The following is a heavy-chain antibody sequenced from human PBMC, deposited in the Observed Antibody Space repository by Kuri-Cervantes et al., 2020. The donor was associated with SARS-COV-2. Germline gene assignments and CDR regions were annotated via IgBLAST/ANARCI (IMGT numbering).Heavy chain of an antibody. Sequence: QVSCKGSGYSFISYWIGWVRQMPGKGLEYMGLIYPGDSDTRYSPSLQGQVTFSADKSISTAYLQWSSLKASDTAIYYCARQSGATAPFDRWGQGTVVTVSS. V-gene: IGHV5-51*01. D-gene: IGHD1-26*01. CDR3: ARQSGATAPFDR. CDR2: IYPGDSDT. CDR1: GYSFISYW. J-gene: IGHJ3*02.